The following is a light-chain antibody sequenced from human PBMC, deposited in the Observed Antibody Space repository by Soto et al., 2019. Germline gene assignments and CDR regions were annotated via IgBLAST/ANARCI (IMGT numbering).Light chain of an antibody. V-gene: IGLV2-14*01. CDR2: EVS. J-gene: IGLJ2*01. CDR1: GSDVGGYNY. Sequence: QSALTQPRSVSGSPGQSVTISCTGTGSDVGGYNYVSWYQQHPGKAPKLMIYEVSNRPSGVSNRFSGSKSGNTASLTISGLQAEDEADYYCSSYTSNDSKVFGGGTKLTVL. CDR3: SSYTSNDSKV.